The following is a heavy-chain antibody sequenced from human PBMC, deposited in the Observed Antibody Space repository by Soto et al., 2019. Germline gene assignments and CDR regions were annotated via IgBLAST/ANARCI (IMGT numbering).Heavy chain of an antibody. CDR1: GGTFSSYA. J-gene: IGHJ6*02. CDR2: IIPIFGTA. CDR3: ARKYRYAGGMDV. D-gene: IGHD5-18*01. Sequence: QVQLVQSGAEVKKPGSSVKVSCKASGGTFSSYAISWVRQAPGHGLEWMGGIIPIFGTANYAQKFQGRVSINEDESTSTAYIELSSLRSEDTAVYYCARKYRYAGGMDVWGQGTTVTVSS. V-gene: IGHV1-69*01.